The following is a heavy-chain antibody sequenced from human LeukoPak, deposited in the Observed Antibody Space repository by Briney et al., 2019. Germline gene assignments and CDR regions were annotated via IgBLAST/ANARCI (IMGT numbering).Heavy chain of an antibody. CDR2: INPNSGGT. D-gene: IGHD3-3*01. V-gene: IGHV1-2*02. CDR3: AWKDRTSYYDFWSGYSEPFDY. CDR1: GYTFTGYY. J-gene: IGHJ4*02. Sequence: ASVKVSCKASGYTFTGYYMHWVRQAPGQGLEWMGWINPNSGGTNYAQKFQGRVTMTRDTSISTAYMELSRLRSDDTAVYYCAWKDRTSYYDFWSGYSEPFDYWGQGTLVTVSS.